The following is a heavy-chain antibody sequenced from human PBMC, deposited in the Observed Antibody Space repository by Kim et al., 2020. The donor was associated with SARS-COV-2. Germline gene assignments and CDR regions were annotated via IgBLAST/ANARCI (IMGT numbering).Heavy chain of an antibody. J-gene: IGHJ3*02. CDR1: GYIFRNYG. D-gene: IGHD3-10*01. V-gene: IGHV1-18*01. Sequence: ASVKVSCKASGYIFRNYGISWVRQAPGQGLEWMGWISPYNGNTKYAKNFQGRVTMTTDTSTSTAYMELRSLRSDDTAVYYCARSTETITMVRGIIIGDAFDIWGQGTMDTVSS. CDR3: ARSTETITMVRGIIIGDAFDI. CDR2: ISPYNGNT.